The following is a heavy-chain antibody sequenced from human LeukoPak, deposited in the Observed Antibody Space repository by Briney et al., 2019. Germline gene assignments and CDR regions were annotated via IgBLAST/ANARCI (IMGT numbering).Heavy chain of an antibody. CDR3: ARDYRGLIAAAGKNWFDP. J-gene: IGHJ5*02. V-gene: IGHV4-59*12. CDR1: GDSINNYY. D-gene: IGHD6-13*01. Sequence: PSETLSLTCTVSGDSINNYYWTWIRQPAGKGLEWLGYIYYSGSTNYNPSLKSRVTISVDTSKNQFSLKLSSVTAADTAVYYCARDYRGLIAAAGKNWFDPWGQGTLVTVSS. CDR2: IYYSGST.